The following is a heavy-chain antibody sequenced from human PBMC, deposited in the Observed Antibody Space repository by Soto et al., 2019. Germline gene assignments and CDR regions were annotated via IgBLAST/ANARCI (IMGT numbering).Heavy chain of an antibody. CDR2: IKSRADGGTT. Sequence: EVQLVESGGGLVRPGESLRLSCAASGFTFTNAWIHWVLQAPGKGLEWVGGIKSRADGGTTDLAAPVKGRFNLSRDDSKDTVYLQMNSLKSEDSAVYYCSYCYDSGTHVHVDYWGQGTLVTVSS. CDR1: GFTFTNAW. D-gene: IGHD3-22*01. J-gene: IGHJ4*02. CDR3: SYCYDSGTHVHVDY. V-gene: IGHV3-15*01.